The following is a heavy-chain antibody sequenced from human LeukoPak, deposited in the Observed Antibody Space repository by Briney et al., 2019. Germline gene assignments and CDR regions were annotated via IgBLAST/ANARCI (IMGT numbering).Heavy chain of an antibody. CDR3: ARGNPFEDWFDP. V-gene: IGHV4-59*01. J-gene: IGHJ5*02. Sequence: SETLSLTCSVSGGSISSSYWSWIRQPPGKGLEWIGYIYYSGSTNYNPSLRSRVTISVDTSKNQFSLKLSSVTAADTAVYYCARGNPFEDWFDPWGQGTLVTVSS. D-gene: IGHD3-9*01. CDR2: IYYSGST. CDR1: GGSISSSY.